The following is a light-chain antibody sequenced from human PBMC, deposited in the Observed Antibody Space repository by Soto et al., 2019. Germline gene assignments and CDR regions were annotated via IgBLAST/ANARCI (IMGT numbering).Light chain of an antibody. CDR3: QQYNNWPPMT. Sequence: EIVMTQSPATLSVSPGERATLSCRASQSVSSNLAWYQQKPGQAPRLLIYGASTRATGIPARFSGSGSGTDFTLTISSLQSEDFAVYYCQQYNNWPPMTFGQGTRWISN. J-gene: IGKJ1*01. CDR1: QSVSSN. CDR2: GAS. V-gene: IGKV3-15*01.